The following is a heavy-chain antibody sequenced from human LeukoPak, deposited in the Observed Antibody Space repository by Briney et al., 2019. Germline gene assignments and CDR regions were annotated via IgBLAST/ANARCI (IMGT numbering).Heavy chain of an antibody. CDR3: ARHLRDYYYYGMDV. Sequence: PSETLSLTCTVSGGSISSYYWSWIRQPPGKGLEWIGYIYYSGSTNYNPSPKSRVTISVDTSKNQFSLKLSSVIAADTAVYYCARHLRDYYYYGMDVWGQGTTVAVSS. CDR1: GGSISSYY. V-gene: IGHV4-59*08. J-gene: IGHJ6*02. CDR2: IYYSGST.